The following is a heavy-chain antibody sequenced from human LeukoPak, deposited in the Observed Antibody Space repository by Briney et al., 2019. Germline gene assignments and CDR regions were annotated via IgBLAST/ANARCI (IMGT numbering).Heavy chain of an antibody. CDR2: IFPSGGEI. Sequence: PGGSLRLSCAASGFTFSTFAMIWVRQPPGKGLEWVSSIFPSGGEIHYADSVKGRFTISRDNSKNTLYLQMNSLRAEDTAVYYCAKGHLVVIIHDFDYWGQGTLVTVSS. CDR1: GFTFSTFA. J-gene: IGHJ4*02. CDR3: AKGHLVVIIHDFDY. D-gene: IGHD3-22*01. V-gene: IGHV3-23*01.